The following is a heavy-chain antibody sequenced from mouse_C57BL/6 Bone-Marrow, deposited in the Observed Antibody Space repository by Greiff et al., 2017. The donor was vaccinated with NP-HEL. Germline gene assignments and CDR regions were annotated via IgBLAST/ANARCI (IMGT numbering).Heavy chain of an antibody. Sequence: EVQGVESGGGLVKPGGSLKLSCAASGFTFSDYGMHWVRQAPEKGLEWVAYISSGSSTIYYADTVKGRFTISRDNAKNTLFLQMTSLRSENTAMYYCARLDSLLQGGVYYFDYWGQGTTLTVSS. J-gene: IGHJ2*01. V-gene: IGHV5-17*01. CDR1: GFTFSDYG. CDR2: ISSGSSTI. CDR3: ARLDSLLQGGVYYFDY. D-gene: IGHD1-2*01.